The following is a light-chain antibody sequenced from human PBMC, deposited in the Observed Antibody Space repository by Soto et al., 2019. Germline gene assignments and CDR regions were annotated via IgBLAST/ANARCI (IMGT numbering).Light chain of an antibody. CDR2: DTS. V-gene: IGKV3-15*01. Sequence: EIVMTQSPATLSVSPGERATLSCRASQSVSGYLAWYQQKPGQAPRLLIYDTSTRATGIPARFSGSGSGTEFTLTISSLQSEDFAVYYCQQYGRSPLTFGQGTKVDI. CDR3: QQYGRSPLT. J-gene: IGKJ1*01. CDR1: QSVSGY.